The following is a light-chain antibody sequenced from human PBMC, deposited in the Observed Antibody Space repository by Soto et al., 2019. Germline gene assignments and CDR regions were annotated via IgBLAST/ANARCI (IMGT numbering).Light chain of an antibody. CDR1: QSISYN. CDR2: DAS. Sequence: EIVLTKSPATLSLSPGERATLSCRASQSISYNLAWYQQKPVQAPRLLIYDASNRATGVPARFSGSGSGTDFTLSISSLEPEDFAVYYCQQRGDWPLYTFGQGSRLEIK. CDR3: QQRGDWPLYT. J-gene: IGKJ2*01. V-gene: IGKV3-11*01.